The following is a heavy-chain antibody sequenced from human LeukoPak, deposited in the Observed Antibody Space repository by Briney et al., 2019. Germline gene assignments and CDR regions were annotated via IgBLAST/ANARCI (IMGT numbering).Heavy chain of an antibody. CDR1: GGSISSSSYY. Sequence: SETLSLTCIVSGGSISSSSYYWGWIRQPPGKGLEWIGSIYYSGTTYYNPSLKSRVTISLDTSKNQFSLKVKSVTAADTAVYYCARVRRFGAGQDYWGQGTLVTFSS. J-gene: IGHJ4*02. D-gene: IGHD3-16*01. V-gene: IGHV4-39*07. CDR2: IYYSGTT. CDR3: ARVRRFGAGQDY.